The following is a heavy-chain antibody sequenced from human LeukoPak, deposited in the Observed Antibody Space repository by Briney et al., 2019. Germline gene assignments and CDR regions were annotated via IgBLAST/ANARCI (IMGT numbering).Heavy chain of an antibody. V-gene: IGHV3-21*01. CDR3: ARDSIQQQLVLEDRGYPYYFEH. CDR2: IRSSGNYI. Sequence: GGSLRLSCAASRFTFSYYSMNWVRQAPGKGLEWVSSIRSSGNYIYYADSVKGRLTISRDNAKNSLYLQMNSLRAEDTAVYYCARDSIQQQLVLEDRGYPYYFEHWGQGTLVTVSS. CDR1: RFTFSYYS. J-gene: IGHJ4*02. D-gene: IGHD6-13*01.